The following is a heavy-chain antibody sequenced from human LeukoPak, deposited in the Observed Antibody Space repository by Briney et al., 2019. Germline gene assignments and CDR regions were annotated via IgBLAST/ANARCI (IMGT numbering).Heavy chain of an antibody. J-gene: IGHJ6*04. CDR1: GYTFTSYG. D-gene: IGHD5-12*01. CDR2: VSAYNGNT. CDR3: ARGRSGYDNYYYYGMDV. Sequence: ASVKVSCKASGYTFTSYGISWVRQAPGQGLEWMGLVSAYNGNTNYAQKLQGRVTMTTDTSTSTAYMELRSLRSDDTAVYYCARGRSGYDNYYYYGMDVWGKGTTVTVSS. V-gene: IGHV1-18*04.